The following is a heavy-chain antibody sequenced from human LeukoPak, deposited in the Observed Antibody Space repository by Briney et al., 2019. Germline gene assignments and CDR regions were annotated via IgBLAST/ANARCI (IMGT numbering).Heavy chain of an antibody. CDR1: GFTFSNYG. V-gene: IGHV3-33*01. CDR2: IWDEGSNK. Sequence: PGRSLRLSCAASGFTFSNYGMHWVRQAPGKGLEWVAVIWDEGSNKYYADSVKGRFTISRDNSKNTLYLQMNSLRVEDTAVYYCARAEVLAAIKSGAFDIWGQGTMVTVSS. D-gene: IGHD2-2*01. J-gene: IGHJ3*02. CDR3: ARAEVLAAIKSGAFDI.